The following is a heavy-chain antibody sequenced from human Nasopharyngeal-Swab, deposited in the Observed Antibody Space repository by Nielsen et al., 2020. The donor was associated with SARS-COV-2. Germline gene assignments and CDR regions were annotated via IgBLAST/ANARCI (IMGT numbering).Heavy chain of an antibody. V-gene: IGHV4-34*01. Sequence: SETLSLTCAVSGGSFSGYYWSWIRQPPGKGLEWIGEVNHSGSTHYNPSLKSRVTISVDTSNNQFSLKLSSVTPADTALYYCARAGDLTAYYSYYMDVWGNGTTVTVSS. CDR2: VNHSGST. CDR1: GGSFSGYY. CDR3: ARAGDLTAYYSYYMDV. J-gene: IGHJ6*03. D-gene: IGHD2-21*02.